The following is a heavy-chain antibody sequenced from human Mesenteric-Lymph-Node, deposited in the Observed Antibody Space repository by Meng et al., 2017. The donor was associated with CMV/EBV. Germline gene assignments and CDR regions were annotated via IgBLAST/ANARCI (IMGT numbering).Heavy chain of an antibody. V-gene: IGHV1-69*05. Sequence: SVKVSCKASGGTFSSYEISWVRQAPGQGLEWMGGIIPMFGTPDYAQKFQGRVTITTDESTRTAYMELTSLRSEYTAVYYCARTVVEAAAKYYYYGMDVWGQGTTVTVSS. CDR1: GGTFSSYE. CDR3: ARTVVEAAAKYYYYGMDV. J-gene: IGHJ6*02. D-gene: IGHD2-15*01. CDR2: IIPMFGTP.